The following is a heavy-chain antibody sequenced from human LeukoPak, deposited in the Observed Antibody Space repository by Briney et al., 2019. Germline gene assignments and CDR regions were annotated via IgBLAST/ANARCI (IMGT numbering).Heavy chain of an antibody. Sequence: SETLSLTCTVSGGSISSGGYYWSWIRQHPGKGLKWIGYIYYGGSTYYSASLKSRVTISVDTSKNQFSLKLSSVTAADTAVYYCARVIVGSGGRYDAFDVWGQGTMVTVSS. CDR3: ARVIVGSGGRYDAFDV. CDR2: IYYGGST. J-gene: IGHJ3*01. D-gene: IGHD2-15*01. CDR1: GGSISSGGYY. V-gene: IGHV4-31*03.